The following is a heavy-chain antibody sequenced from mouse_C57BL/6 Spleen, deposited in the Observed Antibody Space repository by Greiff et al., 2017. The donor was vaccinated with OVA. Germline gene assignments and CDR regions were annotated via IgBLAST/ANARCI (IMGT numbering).Heavy chain of an antibody. Sequence: LEWVAEIRNKANNHATYYAESVKGRFTISRDDSKSSVYLQMNSLSAEDTGIYYCTRFSTVVERGFAYWGQGTLVTVSA. J-gene: IGHJ3*01. CDR3: TRFSTVVERGFAY. D-gene: IGHD1-1*01. CDR2: IRNKANNHAT. V-gene: IGHV6-6*01.